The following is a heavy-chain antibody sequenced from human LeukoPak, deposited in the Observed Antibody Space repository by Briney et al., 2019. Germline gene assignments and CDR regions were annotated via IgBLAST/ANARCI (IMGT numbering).Heavy chain of an antibody. CDR3: ARDPATWYFDL. J-gene: IGHJ2*01. Sequence: SKTLSLTCTVSGGSISSGGYYWSWIRQHPGKGLEWIGYIHYTGSTSYNPSLKSRVTISVDTSKSQFSLNLSSVTAADTALYYCARDPATWYFDLWGRGTLVTVS. CDR1: GGSISSGGYY. CDR2: IHYTGST. V-gene: IGHV4-31*03.